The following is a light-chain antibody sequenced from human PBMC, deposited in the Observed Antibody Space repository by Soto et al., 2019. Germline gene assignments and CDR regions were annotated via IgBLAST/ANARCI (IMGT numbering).Light chain of an antibody. CDR1: QSGRDMY. CDR2: GVS. CDR3: QHYGYPQWT. V-gene: IGKV3-20*01. Sequence: EIVLTQSPGTLSLSPGERATLSCRASQSGRDMYLAWYQQKPDQPPRLLIYGVSSRAYGIPDRFSGSGSGTDFTLTISRLEPEDFAVYYCQHYGYPQWTFGQGTKVEIK. J-gene: IGKJ1*01.